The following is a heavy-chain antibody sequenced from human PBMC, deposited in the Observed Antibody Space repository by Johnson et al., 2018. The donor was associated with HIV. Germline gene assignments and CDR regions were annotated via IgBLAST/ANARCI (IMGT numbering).Heavy chain of an antibody. J-gene: IGHJ3*02. CDR1: GFTVSSNY. CDR2: IYSGGDT. D-gene: IGHD4/OR15-4a*01. V-gene: IGHV3-66*01. Sequence: VQLVESGGGSVQPGGSLRLSCAVSGFTVSSNYITWVRQAPGKGLERISVIYSGGDTYYADSVKGRFTISRDDSKNTLYLRMNRLTAEDTAVYYWAGAPGCSRAFDIWGQGTMVTVSS. CDR3: AGAPGCSRAFDI.